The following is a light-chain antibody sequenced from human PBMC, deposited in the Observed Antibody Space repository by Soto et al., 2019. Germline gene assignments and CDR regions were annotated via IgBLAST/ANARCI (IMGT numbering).Light chain of an antibody. CDR2: GAS. J-gene: IGKJ1*01. Sequence: EIVMTQSPATLSVSPGETASLSCRASQSVSSSYLAWYQQKPGQAPRLLIYGASSRATGIPDRFSGSGSGTEFTLTISRLEAEDFAVYYCQQYGSSPEWTFGQVTKVDI. CDR3: QQYGSSPEWT. V-gene: IGKV3-20*01. CDR1: QSVSSSY.